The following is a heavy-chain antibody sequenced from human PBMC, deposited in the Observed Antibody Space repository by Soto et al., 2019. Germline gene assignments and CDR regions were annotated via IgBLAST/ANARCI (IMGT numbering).Heavy chain of an antibody. V-gene: IGHV3-48*01. D-gene: IGHD6-13*01. CDR2: ISSSSSTI. CDR1: GFTFSSYS. Sequence: GSLRLSCAASGFTFSSYSMNWVRQAPGKGLEWVSYISSSSSTIYYADSVKGRFTISRDNAKNSLRLTSMTAADTAVYYCARLSRGAAAGFDYWGQGALVTVSS. J-gene: IGHJ4*02. CDR3: ARLSRGAAAGFDY.